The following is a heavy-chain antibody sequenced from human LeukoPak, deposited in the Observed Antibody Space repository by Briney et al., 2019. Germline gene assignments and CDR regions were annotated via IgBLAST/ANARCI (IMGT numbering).Heavy chain of an antibody. CDR2: IKHDGNDK. D-gene: IGHD5-24*01. V-gene: IGHV3-7*01. J-gene: IGHJ5*02. CDR3: ARGSVENWFDP. CDR1: GFTFSSYW. Sequence: GGSLRLSCAASGFTFSSYWMSWVRQAPGKGLEWVANIKHDGNDKYYADSVKGRFTISRDNARNSLYLQMDSLRAEDTAVYYCARGSVENWFDPWGQGTLVTVSS.